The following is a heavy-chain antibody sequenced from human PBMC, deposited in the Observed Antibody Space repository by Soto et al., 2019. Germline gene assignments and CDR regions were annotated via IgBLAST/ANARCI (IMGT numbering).Heavy chain of an antibody. CDR1: GYTFTSYD. CDR2: MNPNSGNT. CDR3: ARGANSATNYYYYGMDV. J-gene: IGHJ6*02. V-gene: IGHV1-8*01. D-gene: IGHD2-15*01. Sequence: ASVKVSCKASGYTFTSYDINWVRQATGQGLEWMGWMNPNSGNTGYAQKFQGRVTMTRNTSISTAYMELSSLRSEDTAVYYCARGANSATNYYYYGMDVWGQGTTVTVS.